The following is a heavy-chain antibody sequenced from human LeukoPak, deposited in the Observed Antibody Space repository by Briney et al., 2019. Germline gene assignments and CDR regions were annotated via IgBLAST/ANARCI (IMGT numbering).Heavy chain of an antibody. V-gene: IGHV4-34*01. D-gene: IGHD3-16*02. CDR3: ARVAYYDYIWGSYRLWYYFDY. J-gene: IGHJ4*02. CDR2: INHSGST. CDR1: GGSFSGYY. Sequence: PSETLSLTCAVYGGSFSGYYWSWIRQPPGKGLEWIGEINHSGSTNYNPPLKSRVTTSVDTSKNQFSLKLSSVTAADTAVYYCARVAYYDYIWGSYRLWYYFDYWGQGTLVTVSS.